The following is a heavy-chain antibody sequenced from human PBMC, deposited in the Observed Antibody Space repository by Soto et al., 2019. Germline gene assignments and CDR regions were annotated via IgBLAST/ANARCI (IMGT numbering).Heavy chain of an antibody. CDR3: ARGGVGTAEHRVWHY. J-gene: IGHJ4*02. V-gene: IGHV1-18*01. CDR2: INPYNGNT. Sequence: ASSGKISATASCSPVSSYVLSWVRQAPGQVLEWMAWINPYNGNTKYAEKFLGRVTVTTDTSTATAYMEVRSLTSDDTAVFYCARGGVGTAEHRVWHYWGQGTPVTVSS. CDR1: CSPVSSYV. D-gene: IGHD3-16*01.